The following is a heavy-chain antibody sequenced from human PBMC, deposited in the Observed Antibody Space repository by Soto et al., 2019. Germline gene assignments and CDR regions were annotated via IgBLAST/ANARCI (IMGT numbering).Heavy chain of an antibody. CDR3: ARLTRGVYDLDRLWEKFDY. CDR1: GFSLSTHGMG. D-gene: IGHD5-12*01. J-gene: IGHJ4*02. CDR2: IYWDDDK. Sequence: QITVKESGLPLVKPTETLTLTCTFSGFSLSTHGMGVGWIRQPPGKALEWLALIYWDDDKRYSPSLRSRLTITRDTSTNHVDLTMTNMDPVDTATYYSARLTRGVYDLDRLWEKFDYWGQGILVTVSS. V-gene: IGHV2-5*02.